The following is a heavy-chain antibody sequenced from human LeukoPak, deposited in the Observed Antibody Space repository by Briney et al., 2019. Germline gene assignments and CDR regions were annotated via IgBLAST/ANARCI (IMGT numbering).Heavy chain of an antibody. CDR1: GFTFSSYW. CDR2: INHSGST. Sequence: GSLRLSCAASGFTFSSYWMSWVRQPPGKGLEWIGEINHSGSTNYNPSLKSRVTISVDTSRNQFSLKLSSVTAADTAVYYCARGRLVRYYDSSGYPTLYYYYYYYMDVWGKGTTVTVSS. CDR3: ARGRLVRYYDSSGYPTLYYYYYYYMDV. J-gene: IGHJ6*03. V-gene: IGHV4-34*01. D-gene: IGHD3-22*01.